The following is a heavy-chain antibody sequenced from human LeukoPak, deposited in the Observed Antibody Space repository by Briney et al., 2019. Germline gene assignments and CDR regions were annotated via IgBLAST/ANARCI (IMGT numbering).Heavy chain of an antibody. CDR1: GGSISSYY. CDR3: ARGLEQRLYYFDY. D-gene: IGHD1/OR15-1a*01. J-gene: IGHJ4*02. V-gene: IGHV4-34*01. CDR2: INHSGST. Sequence: SETPSLTCTVSGGSISSYYWSWIRQPPGKGLEWIGEINHSGSTNYNPSLKSRVTISVDTSKNQFSLKLSSVTAADTAVYYCARGLEQRLYYFDYWGQGTLVTVSS.